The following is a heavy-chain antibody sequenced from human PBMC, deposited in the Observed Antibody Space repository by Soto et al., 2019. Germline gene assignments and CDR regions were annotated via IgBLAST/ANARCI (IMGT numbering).Heavy chain of an antibody. CDR2: ISSDGSST. CDR3: ARVPYFSSSSCYSDFDG. Sequence: EVQLVESGGGLVQPGGSLRLSCAASGFTLSNYWMHWARQAPGKGLVWVSRISSDGSSTNYADSVKGRFTISRDNAKNRLHLQMNSLRAEDTAVYYCARVPYFSSSSCYSDFDGRGQGTLVTVYS. CDR1: GFTLSNYW. J-gene: IGHJ4*02. D-gene: IGHD2-2*02. V-gene: IGHV3-74*01.